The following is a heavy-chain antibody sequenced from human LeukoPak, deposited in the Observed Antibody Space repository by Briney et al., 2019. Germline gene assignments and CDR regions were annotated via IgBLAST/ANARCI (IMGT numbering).Heavy chain of an antibody. CDR2: ISRSGSTI. Sequence: GGSLRLPCAASGFTFNNYEMKWVRQAPGKGLEWVSYISRSGSTIYYADSVKGRFTISRDNAKNSLYLQMNSLRADDTAVYYCAGIITTIMDYWGQGTLVTVSS. J-gene: IGHJ4*02. CDR1: GFTFNNYE. V-gene: IGHV3-48*03. D-gene: IGHD5-12*01. CDR3: AGIITTIMDY.